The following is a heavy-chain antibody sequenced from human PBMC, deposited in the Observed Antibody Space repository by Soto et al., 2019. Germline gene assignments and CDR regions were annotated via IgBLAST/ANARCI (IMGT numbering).Heavy chain of an antibody. J-gene: IGHJ4*02. D-gene: IGHD6-13*01. CDR2: INPNSGGT. CDR1: GYTFTGYY. V-gene: IGHV1-2*02. Sequence: ASVKVSCKASGYTFTGYYMHWLRQAPGQGLEWMGWINPNSGGTNYAQKFQGRVTMTRDTSISTAYMELSRLRSDDTAVYYCARDRLGLSAALGVWGQGTLVTVSS. CDR3: ARDRLGLSAALGV.